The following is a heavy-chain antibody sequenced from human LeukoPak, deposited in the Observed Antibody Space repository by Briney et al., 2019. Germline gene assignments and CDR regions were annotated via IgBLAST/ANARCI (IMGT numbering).Heavy chain of an antibody. D-gene: IGHD3-22*01. CDR1: GGSISSYY. V-gene: IGHV4-59*12. J-gene: IGHJ5*02. CDR3: ARGLRDLTMIAVDWFDP. Sequence: SETLSLTCTVSGGSISSYYWSWIRQPPGKGLEWIGYIYYSGSTNYNPSLKSRVTISVDTSKNQFSLKLSSVTAADTAVYYCARGLRDLTMIAVDWFDPWGQGTLVTVSS. CDR2: IYYSGST.